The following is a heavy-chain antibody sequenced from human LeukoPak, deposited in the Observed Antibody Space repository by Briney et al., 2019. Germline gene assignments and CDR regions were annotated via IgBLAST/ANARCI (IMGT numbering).Heavy chain of an antibody. J-gene: IGHJ4*02. Sequence: SEALSLTCAVYGGSFSGYYWSWIRQPPGKGLERIGEINHSGSTNYSPSLKSRVTISVDTSKNQFSLKLSSVTAADTAVYYCARGRPSIVMITFGGVIPFDYWGQGTLVTVSS. V-gene: IGHV4-34*01. CDR3: ARGRPSIVMITFGGVIPFDY. CDR2: INHSGST. D-gene: IGHD3-16*02. CDR1: GGSFSGYY.